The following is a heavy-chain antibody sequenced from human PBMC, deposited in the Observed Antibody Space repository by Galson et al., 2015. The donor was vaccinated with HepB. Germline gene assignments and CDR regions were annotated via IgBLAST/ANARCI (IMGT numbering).Heavy chain of an antibody. J-gene: IGHJ2*01. V-gene: IGHV3-30-3*01. D-gene: IGHD3-22*01. CDR1: GFTFSGYA. Sequence: SLRLSCAASGFTFSGYAVHWVRQAPGKGLEWVTVISHDGSNKYYADSVKGRFIISRDNSKNKLYLQMNSLRAEDTAVYYCARDREWDDRSGSSYFDLWGRGTLVSVSS. CDR3: ARDREWDDRSGSSYFDL. CDR2: ISHDGSNK.